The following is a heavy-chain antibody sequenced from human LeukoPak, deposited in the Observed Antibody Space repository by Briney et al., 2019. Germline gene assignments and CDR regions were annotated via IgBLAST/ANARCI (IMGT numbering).Heavy chain of an antibody. D-gene: IGHD2-21*02. V-gene: IGHV3-23*01. CDR1: GGSISNYY. Sequence: ETLSLTCTVSGGSISNYYWSWIRQPPGKGLEWVSTISGASGTTYYADSAKGRFTISRDNSKNTLYLQMNSLRAEDTAVYYCAVYCSGGCYSGLVWGQGTLVTVSS. CDR2: ISGASGTT. CDR3: AVYCSGGCYSGLV. J-gene: IGHJ4*02.